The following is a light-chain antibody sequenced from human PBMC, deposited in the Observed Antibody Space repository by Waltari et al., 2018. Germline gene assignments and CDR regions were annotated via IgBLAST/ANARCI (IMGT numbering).Light chain of an antibody. CDR3: CSYAGSYTFV. CDR2: DVN. Sequence: QSALTQPRSVSGSPGQSVTISYTGTSSAVGGDNYVSWYQQHPGKAPKLMIYDVNKRPSGVPDRFSGSKSGNTASLTISGLQAEDEADYYCCSYAGSYTFVFGTGTKVTVL. CDR1: SSAVGGDNY. V-gene: IGLV2-11*01. J-gene: IGLJ1*01.